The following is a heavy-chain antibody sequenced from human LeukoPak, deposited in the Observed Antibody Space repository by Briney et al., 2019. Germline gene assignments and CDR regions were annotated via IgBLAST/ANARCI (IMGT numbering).Heavy chain of an antibody. CDR1: GITLSDYA. Sequence: GGSLRLSCAVSGITLSDYAMSWLRQAPGKGLEWVADISGSGGGIHYADSVKGRFTITRDNPKNTLYLQMNNLRASDPAVYFCAERGVVIRVILVGFHKEAYYFDSWGQGALVTVSS. V-gene: IGHV3-23*01. CDR3: AERGVVIRVILVGFHKEAYYFDS. D-gene: IGHD3-22*01. J-gene: IGHJ4*02. CDR2: ISGSGGGI.